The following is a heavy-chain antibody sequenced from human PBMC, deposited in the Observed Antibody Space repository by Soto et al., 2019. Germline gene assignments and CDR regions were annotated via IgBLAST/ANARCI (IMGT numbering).Heavy chain of an antibody. J-gene: IGHJ5*02. CDR3: ARGIATGQLDP. V-gene: IGHV1-3*01. D-gene: IGHD2-15*01. CDR1: GYTFTRYT. CDR2: INPDNGNT. Sequence: ASVKVSCKASGYTFTRYTMNWVRQAPGQRLEWMGWINPDNGNTKSSQKFQDRVIITRDTSASTAYVDLSSLRSEDTAVYYCARGIATGQLDPWGQGTLVTVSS.